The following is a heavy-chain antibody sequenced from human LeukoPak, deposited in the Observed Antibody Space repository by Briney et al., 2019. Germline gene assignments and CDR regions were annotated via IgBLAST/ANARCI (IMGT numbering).Heavy chain of an antibody. CDR3: AKGSYYDSSGSFYFDY. CDR1: GFTFSTYG. V-gene: IGHV3-23*01. Sequence: GGSLRLSCAASGFTFSTYGMHWVRQAPGKGLEWVSGISGSGDNTYYADSVKGRFTISRDNSKNTLYVQVNSLGTEDTAAYYCAKGSYYDSSGSFYFDYWGQGTLVTVSS. CDR2: ISGSGDNT. J-gene: IGHJ4*02. D-gene: IGHD3-22*01.